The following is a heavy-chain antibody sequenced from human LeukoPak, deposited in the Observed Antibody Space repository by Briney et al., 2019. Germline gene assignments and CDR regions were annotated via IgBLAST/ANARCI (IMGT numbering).Heavy chain of an antibody. D-gene: IGHD1-26*01. CDR1: GYTLTELS. CDR2: FGPEDGET. J-gene: IGHJ4*02. Sequence: ASVKVSCKVSGYTLTELSMHWVRQAPGKGLEWMGGFGPEDGETIYAQKFQGRVTMTEDTSTDTAYMELSSLRSEDTAVYYCATSGEVGATEFDYWGQGTLVTVSS. CDR3: ATSGEVGATEFDY. V-gene: IGHV1-24*01.